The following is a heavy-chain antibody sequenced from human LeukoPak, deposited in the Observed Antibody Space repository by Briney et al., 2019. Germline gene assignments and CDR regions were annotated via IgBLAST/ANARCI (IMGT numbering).Heavy chain of an antibody. CDR3: ARDTGYSSSCPECYYYYGMDV. CDR1: GDSVSSNSAA. J-gene: IGHJ6*02. Sequence: SQTLSLTCAISGDSVSSNSAAWNWIRQSPSRGLEWLGRTYYRSKWYNDYAVSVKSRITINPDTSKNQFSLQLNSVTPEDTAVYYCARDTGYSSSCPECYYYYGMDVWGQGTTVTVSS. CDR2: TYYRSKWYN. V-gene: IGHV6-1*01. D-gene: IGHD6-13*01.